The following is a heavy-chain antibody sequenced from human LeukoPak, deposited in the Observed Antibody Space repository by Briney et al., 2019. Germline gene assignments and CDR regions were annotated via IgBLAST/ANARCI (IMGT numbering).Heavy chain of an antibody. D-gene: IGHD6-19*01. J-gene: IGHJ4*02. CDR2: ISYDGSNK. V-gene: IGHV3-30*03. CDR3: ARSPRAPRVERRSSGSSNYYFDY. Sequence: GGSLRLSCAASGFTFSSYGMHWVRQAPGKGLEWVAVISYDGSNKYYADSVKGRFTISRDNSKNTLYLQMNSLRAEDTAVYYCARSPRAPRVERRSSGSSNYYFDYWGQGTLVTVSS. CDR1: GFTFSSYG.